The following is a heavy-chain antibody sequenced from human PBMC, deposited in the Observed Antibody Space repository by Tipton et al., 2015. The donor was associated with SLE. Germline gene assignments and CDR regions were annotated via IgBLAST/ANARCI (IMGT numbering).Heavy chain of an antibody. CDR1: GYTFTSYG. D-gene: IGHD5-12*01. CDR2: ISAYNGNT. V-gene: IGHV1-18*01. CDR3: ARSIVATTDFDF. Sequence: QLVQSGDEMKKAGASVKVSCKASGYTFTSYGISWVRQAPGQGLEWMGWISAYNGNTNYAQKLQGRVTMTADTSTKTAYMELRSLRSDDTAVYYCARSIVATTDFDFWGQGTLVTVSS. J-gene: IGHJ4*02.